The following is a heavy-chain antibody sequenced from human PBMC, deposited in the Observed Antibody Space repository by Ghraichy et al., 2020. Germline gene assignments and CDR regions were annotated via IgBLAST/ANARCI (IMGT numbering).Heavy chain of an antibody. V-gene: IGHV4-30-2*01. CDR2: IYHSGST. CDR3: ARSMVRGVIMNVDYGMDV. CDR1: GGSISSGGYS. D-gene: IGHD3-10*01. J-gene: IGHJ6*02. Sequence: SETLSLTCAVSGGSISSGGYSWSWIRQPPGKGLEWIGYIYHSGSTYYNPSLKSRVTISVDRSKNQFSLKLSSVTAADTAVYYCARSMVRGVIMNVDYGMDVWGQGTTVTVSS.